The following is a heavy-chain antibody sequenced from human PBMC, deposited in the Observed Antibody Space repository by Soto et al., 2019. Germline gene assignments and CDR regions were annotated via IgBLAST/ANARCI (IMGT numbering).Heavy chain of an antibody. CDR2: IYSGGST. D-gene: IGHD3-10*01. Sequence: GGSLRLSCVASGFTFSSYGMQWVRQAPGKGLEWVSLIYSGGSTYYADSVRGRFTISRDNSKNTLYLQMNSLRAEDTAVYYCARDFYYYGSGTMGAYFDYWGQGTLVTVSS. CDR3: ARDFYYYGSGTMGAYFDY. V-gene: IGHV3-66*01. CDR1: GFTFSSYG. J-gene: IGHJ4*02.